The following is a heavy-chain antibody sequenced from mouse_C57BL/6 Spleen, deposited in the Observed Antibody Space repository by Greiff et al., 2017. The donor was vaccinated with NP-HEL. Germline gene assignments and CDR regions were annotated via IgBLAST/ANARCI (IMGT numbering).Heavy chain of an antibody. V-gene: IGHV5-4*01. CDR3: ARDSYSNYLRWYFDV. CDR2: ISDGGSYT. Sequence: EVQLVESGGGLVKPGGSLKLSCAASGFTFSSYAMSWVRQTPEKRLEWVATISDGGSYTYYPDNVKGRFTISRDNAKNNLYLQMSHLKSEDTAMYYCARDSYSNYLRWYFDVWGTGTTVTVSS. D-gene: IGHD2-5*01. CDR1: GFTFSSYA. J-gene: IGHJ1*03.